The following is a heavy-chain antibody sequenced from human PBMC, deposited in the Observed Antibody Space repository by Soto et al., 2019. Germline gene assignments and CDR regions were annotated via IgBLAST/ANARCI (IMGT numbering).Heavy chain of an antibody. Sequence: QVQLVQSGAEVKKPGSSVKVSCKASGGTFSSYAISWVRQAPGQGLEWMGGIIPIFGTANYAQKFQGRVTITADESTSIAYMELSSLRSEDTAVYYCARPHKPIVPAATMGIQLWTRPDGAFDIWGQGTMVTVSS. CDR1: GGTFSSYA. CDR3: ARPHKPIVPAATMGIQLWTRPDGAFDI. V-gene: IGHV1-69*01. CDR2: IIPIFGTA. J-gene: IGHJ3*02. D-gene: IGHD5-18*01.